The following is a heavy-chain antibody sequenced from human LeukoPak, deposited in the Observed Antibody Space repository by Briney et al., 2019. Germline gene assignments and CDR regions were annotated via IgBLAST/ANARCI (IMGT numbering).Heavy chain of an antibody. CDR2: INPSGST. D-gene: IGHD3-22*01. V-gene: IGHV4-34*01. J-gene: IGHJ6*03. CDR1: GGSFSGYY. Sequence: SETLSLTCAVYGGSFSGYYWTWIRQSPGKGPEWIGEINPSGSTYYSPSLKSRLTISRDTSKNQFSLRLSSVTAADTAVYYCARGRQEISMIVVVMTGVSYYLDVWGKGTTVTVS. CDR3: ARGRQEISMIVVVMTGVSYYLDV.